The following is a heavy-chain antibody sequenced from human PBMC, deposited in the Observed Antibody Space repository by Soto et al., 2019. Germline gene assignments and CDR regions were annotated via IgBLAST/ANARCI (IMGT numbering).Heavy chain of an antibody. CDR1: GYTFTSYY. J-gene: IGHJ3*02. CDR2: INPSGGST. Sequence: ASVKVSCKASGYTFTSYYMHWVRQAPGQGLEWMGIINPSGGSTSYAQKFQGRVTMTRDTSTSTVYMELSSLRPEDTAVYYCARDKGNHYDFWSGYYWSAFDIWGQGTMVTVSS. V-gene: IGHV1-46*01. D-gene: IGHD3-3*01. CDR3: ARDKGNHYDFWSGYYWSAFDI.